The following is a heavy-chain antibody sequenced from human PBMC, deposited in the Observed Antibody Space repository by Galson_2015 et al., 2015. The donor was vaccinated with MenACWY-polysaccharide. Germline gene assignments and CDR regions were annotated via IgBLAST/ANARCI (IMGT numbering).Heavy chain of an antibody. J-gene: IGHJ4*02. Sequence: SLRLSCAVSGVIFSRYLMSLGRQAAGKGLEWVSGVSASGASTYYADSVKGRFTISRDNVKNTLYLQMNSLRAAVTAVYYCANPGLSTRRTSDVDYWGQGTLVTVSS. CDR2: VSASGAST. CDR3: ANPGLSTRRTSDVDY. CDR1: GVIFSRYL. V-gene: IGHV3-23*01. D-gene: IGHD5/OR15-5a*01.